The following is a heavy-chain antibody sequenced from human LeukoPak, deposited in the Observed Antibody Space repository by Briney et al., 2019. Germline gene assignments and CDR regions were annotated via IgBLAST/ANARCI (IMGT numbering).Heavy chain of an antibody. CDR2: ISSSSSYI. J-gene: IGHJ4*02. V-gene: IGHV3-21*01. CDR1: GFTFSSYS. D-gene: IGHD2-15*01. Sequence: GGSLRLSCAASGFTFSSYSMTWVRQAPGKGLEWVSSISSSSSYIYYADSVKGRFTISRDNAKNSLYLQMNSLRAEDTAVYYCARGAYCSGGSCYSDFDYWGQGTLVTVSS. CDR3: ARGAYCSGGSCYSDFDY.